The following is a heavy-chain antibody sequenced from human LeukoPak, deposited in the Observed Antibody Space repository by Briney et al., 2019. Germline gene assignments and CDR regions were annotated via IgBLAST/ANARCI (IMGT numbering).Heavy chain of an antibody. V-gene: IGHV4-39*07. D-gene: IGHD3-10*01. CDR1: GGSISSSSYY. CDR2: IYYSGST. J-gene: IGHJ6*02. Sequence: PSETLSLTCTVSGGSISSSSYYWGWIRQPPGKGLEWIGSIYYSGSTYCNPSLKSRVTISLDTSKIQFSLQLSSVTAADTAVYYCAREGTYGSGVSYGMDVWGQGTTVTVSS. CDR3: AREGTYGSGVSYGMDV.